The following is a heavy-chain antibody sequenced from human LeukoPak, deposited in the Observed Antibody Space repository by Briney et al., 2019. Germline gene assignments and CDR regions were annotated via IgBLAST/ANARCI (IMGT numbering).Heavy chain of an antibody. CDR3: ASLGIEPASLGRGDY. CDR1: GGSISSSSYY. Sequence: SETLSLTCTVSGGSISSSSYYWGWIRQPPGKGLEWIGSIYYSGSTYYNPSLKSRVTISVDTSKSQFSLKLSSVTAADTAVYYCASLGIEPASLGRGDYWGQGTLVTVSS. CDR2: IYYSGST. J-gene: IGHJ4*02. D-gene: IGHD3-16*01. V-gene: IGHV4-39*07.